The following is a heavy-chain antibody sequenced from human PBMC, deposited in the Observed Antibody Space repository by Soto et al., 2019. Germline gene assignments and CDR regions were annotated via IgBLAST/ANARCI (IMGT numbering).Heavy chain of an antibody. J-gene: IGHJ3*02. V-gene: IGHV1-8*01. CDR2: MNPNSGNT. Sequence: ASVKVSCKASGYTFTSYDINWVRQATGQGLEWMGWMNPNSGNTGYAQKFQGRVTMTRNTSISTAYMELSSLRSEDTAVYYCARQLFSDVWLGNPFDIWGQGTMVTVSS. CDR3: ARQLFSDVWLGNPFDI. D-gene: IGHD2-8*02. CDR1: GYTFTSYD.